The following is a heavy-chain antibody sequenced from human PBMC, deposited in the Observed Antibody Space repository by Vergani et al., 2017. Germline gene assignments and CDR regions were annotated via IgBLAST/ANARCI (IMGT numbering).Heavy chain of an antibody. J-gene: IGHJ4*02. CDR3: ARRPPAAFFDY. D-gene: IGHD2-2*01. V-gene: IGHV4-39*01. CDR1: GGSISSSSYY. Sequence: QVQLQESGPGLVKPSETLSLTCTVSGGSISSSSYYWGWIRQPPGKGLEWIGSIYYSGSTYYNPSLKSRVTISVDTSKNQFSLKLSSVTAADTAVYYCARRPPAAFFDYWGQGTLVTVSS. CDR2: IYYSGST.